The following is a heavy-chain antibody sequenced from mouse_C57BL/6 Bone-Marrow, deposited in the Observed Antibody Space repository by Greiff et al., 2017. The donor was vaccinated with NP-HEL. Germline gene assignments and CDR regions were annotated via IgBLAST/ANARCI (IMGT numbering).Heavy chain of an antibody. V-gene: IGHV1-61*01. CDR3: AGLRRDFDY. CDR2: IYPSDSET. Sequence: VQLQQPGAELVRPGSSVKLSCKASGYTFTSYWMDWVKQRPGQGLEWIGNIYPSDSETHYNQKFKDKATLTVDKSSSTAYMQLSSLTSEDSAVYYCAGLRRDFDYWGQGTTLTVSS. CDR1: GYTFTSYW. D-gene: IGHD2-4*01. J-gene: IGHJ2*01.